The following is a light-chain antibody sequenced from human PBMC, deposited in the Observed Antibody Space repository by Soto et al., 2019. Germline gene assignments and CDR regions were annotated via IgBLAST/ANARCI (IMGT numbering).Light chain of an antibody. CDR1: SSDVGGYNY. CDR2: EVT. J-gene: IGLJ3*02. CDR3: SSYAASNNFYFV. V-gene: IGLV2-8*01. Sequence: SVLTQPPSASGSPGQSVTISCTGTSSDVGGYNYVSWYQQYPGRAPKLMIYEVTKRPSGVPDRFSGSKSGNTASLTVSELQAEDEADYYCSSYAASNNFYFVFGGGTKLTVL.